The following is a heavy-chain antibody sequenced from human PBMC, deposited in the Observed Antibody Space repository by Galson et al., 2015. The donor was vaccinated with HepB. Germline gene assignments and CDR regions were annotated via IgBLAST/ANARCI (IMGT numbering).Heavy chain of an antibody. CDR3: PRASCYEVYCAFDI. CDR1: GFTFSSYA. V-gene: IGHV3-23*01. CDR2: ISGSGGST. Sequence: SLRLSCAASGFTFSSYAMSWVRQAPGKGLEWVSAISGSGGSTYYADSVKGRFTISRDNSKNTLYLQMNSLRAEDTAVYYCPRASCYEVYCAFDIWGQGTMVTVSS. J-gene: IGHJ3*02. D-gene: IGHD2-15*01.